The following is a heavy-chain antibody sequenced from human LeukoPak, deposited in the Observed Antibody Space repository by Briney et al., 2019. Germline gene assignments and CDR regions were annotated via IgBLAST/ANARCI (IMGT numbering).Heavy chain of an antibody. CDR2: ISAYNGNT. CDR3: AREGYCSGGSCPGDY. D-gene: IGHD2-15*01. V-gene: IGHV1-18*01. J-gene: IGHJ4*02. CDR1: GYTFTSYG. Sequence: GASVKVSCKASGYTFTSYGISWVRQAPGQGLEWVGWISAYNGNTNYAQKLQGRVTMTTDTSTSTAYMELRSLRSDDTAVYYCAREGYCSGGSCPGDYWGQGTLVTVSS.